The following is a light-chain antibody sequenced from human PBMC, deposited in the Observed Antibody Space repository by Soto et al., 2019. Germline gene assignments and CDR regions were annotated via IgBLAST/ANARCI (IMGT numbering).Light chain of an antibody. Sequence: EIVMTQSPATLSVSPGEGATLSCRASQSISTTVAWYQQKPGQAPRLLIYGASTRATGIPVRFTGSGSGTEFSHIISSLQSEDLAVYYCQQYTYWSTTFGLWT. CDR2: GAS. J-gene: IGKJ1*01. CDR1: QSISTT. V-gene: IGKV3-15*01. CDR3: QQYTYWSTT.